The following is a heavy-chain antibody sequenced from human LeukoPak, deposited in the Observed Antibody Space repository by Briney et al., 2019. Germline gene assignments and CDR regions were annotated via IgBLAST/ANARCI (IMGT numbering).Heavy chain of an antibody. V-gene: IGHV3-33*01. CDR3: ARDGPEGTLDY. CDR1: GFTFSSYG. J-gene: IGHJ4*02. D-gene: IGHD1-1*01. Sequence: GGSLRLSCAASGFTFSSYGMHWVRQAPGKGLEWVAVIWYDGSNKYYAGSVKGRFTISRDNSKNTLYLQMNSLRAEDTAVYYCARDGPEGTLDYWGQGTLVTVSS. CDR2: IWYDGSNK.